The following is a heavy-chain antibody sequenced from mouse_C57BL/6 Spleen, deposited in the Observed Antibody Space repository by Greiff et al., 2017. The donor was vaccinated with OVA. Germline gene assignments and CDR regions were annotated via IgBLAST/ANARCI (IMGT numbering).Heavy chain of an antibody. D-gene: IGHD2-4*01. J-gene: IGHJ1*03. Sequence: VQLQQSGPELVKPGASVKIPCKASGYTFTDYNMDWVKQIHGKSLEWIGDINPNNGGTIYNQKFKGKATLTVDKSSSTAYMELRSLTSEDTAVYYCARRDYDYDVPYWYFDVWGTGTTVTVSS. V-gene: IGHV1-18*01. CDR1: GYTFTDYN. CDR3: ARRDYDYDVPYWYFDV. CDR2: INPNNGGT.